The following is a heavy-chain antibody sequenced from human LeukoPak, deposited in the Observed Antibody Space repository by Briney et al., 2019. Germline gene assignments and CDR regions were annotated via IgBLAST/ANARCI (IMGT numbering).Heavy chain of an antibody. V-gene: IGHV3-7*01. CDR1: GFTFSSYW. D-gene: IGHD2-15*01. J-gene: IGHJ5*02. CDR3: ASDRSGGSCYECWFDP. CDR2: IKQDGSEK. Sequence: GGSLRLSCAASGFTFSSYWMSWVCQAPGKGLEWVANIKQDGSEKYYVDSVKGRFTISRDNAKNSLYLQMNSLRAEDTAVYYCASDRSGGSCYECWFDPWGQGTLVTVSS.